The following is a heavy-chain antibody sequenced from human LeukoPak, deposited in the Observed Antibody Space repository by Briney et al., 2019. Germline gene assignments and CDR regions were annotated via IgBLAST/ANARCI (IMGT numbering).Heavy chain of an antibody. J-gene: IGHJ4*02. D-gene: IGHD3-16*01. Sequence: GPSLTLSCAPSALTFSNNWMSWVRHAPGKGREWVVIIKQDGSEKYYVDCVKAPFTISRPNTKNTLYLQMNRLRVEDTAVYYCTRDWDTRVGGGFYFWYWGQGALVTVSS. CDR2: IKQDGSEK. CDR3: TRDWDTRVGGGFYFWY. CDR1: ALTFSNNW. V-gene: IGHV3-7*03.